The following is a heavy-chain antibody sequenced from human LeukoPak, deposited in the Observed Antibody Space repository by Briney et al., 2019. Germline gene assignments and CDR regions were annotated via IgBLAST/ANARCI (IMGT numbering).Heavy chain of an antibody. CDR1: GGTFSSYA. Sequence: ASVKVSCKASGGTFSSYAISWVRQAPGQGLEWMGGIIPIFGTANYVQKFQGRVTITADKSTSTAYMELSSLRSEDTAVYYCARLSVGKAMARDAFDIWGQGTMVTVSS. J-gene: IGHJ3*02. CDR2: IIPIFGTA. V-gene: IGHV1-69*06. D-gene: IGHD5-18*01. CDR3: ARLSVGKAMARDAFDI.